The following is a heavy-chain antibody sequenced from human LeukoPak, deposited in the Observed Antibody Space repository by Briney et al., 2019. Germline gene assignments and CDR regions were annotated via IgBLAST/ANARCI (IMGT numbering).Heavy chain of an antibody. Sequence: GGSLRLSCAASGFTFSSYAMSWVRQAPGKGLEWVSAISGSGGSTYYADSVKGRFTISRDNSKNTLYLQMNSLRAEDTAVYYCAKDLRFGELSIWFDPWGRGTLVSVSS. CDR3: AKDLRFGELSIWFDP. CDR1: GFTFSSYA. CDR2: ISGSGGST. D-gene: IGHD3-10*01. J-gene: IGHJ5*02. V-gene: IGHV3-23*01.